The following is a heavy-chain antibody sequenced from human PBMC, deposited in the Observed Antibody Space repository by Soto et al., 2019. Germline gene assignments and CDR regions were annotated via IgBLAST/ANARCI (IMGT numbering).Heavy chain of an antibody. J-gene: IGHJ4*02. V-gene: IGHV1-18*01. CDR3: ARRWAVFGVVRGLDY. D-gene: IGHD3-3*01. Sequence: QVQLVQSGAEVKKPGASVKVSCKASGYTFTSYGISWVRQAPGQGLEWMGWISAYNGNTNYAQKLQGRVTMTTDTSXXTAYMELRSLRSDDTAVYYCARRWAVFGVVRGLDYWGQGTLVTVSS. CDR1: GYTFTSYG. CDR2: ISAYNGNT.